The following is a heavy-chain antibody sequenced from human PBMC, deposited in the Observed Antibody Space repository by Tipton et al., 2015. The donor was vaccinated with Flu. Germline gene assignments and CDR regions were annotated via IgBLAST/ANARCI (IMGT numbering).Heavy chain of an antibody. CDR2: IYSGGST. J-gene: IGHJ3*02. CDR3: AREPGTPFDI. CDR1: GGSISSSSYY. V-gene: IGHV3-53*01. Sequence: LSLTCAVSGGSISSSSYYWGWIRQPPGKGLEWVSVIYSGGSTYYADSVKGRFTISRDNSKNTLYLQMNSLRAEDTAVYYCAREPGTPFDIWGQGTMVTVSS. D-gene: IGHD3-10*01.